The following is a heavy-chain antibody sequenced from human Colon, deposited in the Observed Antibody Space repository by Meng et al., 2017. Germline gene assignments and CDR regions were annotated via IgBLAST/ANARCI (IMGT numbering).Heavy chain of an antibody. J-gene: IGHJ4*02. V-gene: IGHV3-23*01. CDR1: SFTFTTYG. CDR3: ARDVGPENHFFDY. D-gene: IGHD1-26*01. Sequence: EVQLLESGGALVQPGESLRLSFAASSFTFTTYGMSWVRQAPGKGLEWVSTISGDGENTHYADSVKGRFTVSRDNSKDTLYLQMNSLRAEDTASYFCARDVGPENHFFDYWGQGTLVTVSS. CDR2: ISGDGENT.